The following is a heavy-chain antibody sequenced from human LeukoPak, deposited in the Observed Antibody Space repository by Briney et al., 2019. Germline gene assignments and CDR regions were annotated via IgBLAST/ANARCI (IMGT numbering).Heavy chain of an antibody. Sequence: GGSLRLSCAASGFTFSSYSMNWVRQAPGKGREWVSSISSSSSYIYYADSVKGRFTISRDNAKNSLYLQMNSLRAEDTAVYYCARDSYCSGGSCYSRGLDYWGQGTLVTVSS. V-gene: IGHV3-21*01. CDR2: ISSSSSYI. D-gene: IGHD2-15*01. CDR3: ARDSYCSGGSCYSRGLDY. CDR1: GFTFSSYS. J-gene: IGHJ4*02.